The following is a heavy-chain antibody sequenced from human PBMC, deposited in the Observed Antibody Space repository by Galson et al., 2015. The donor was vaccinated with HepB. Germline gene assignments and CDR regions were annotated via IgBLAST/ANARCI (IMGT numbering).Heavy chain of an antibody. CDR3: ARASDGWLQSWGDY. D-gene: IGHD5-24*01. CDR2: ISYDGNNK. J-gene: IGHJ4*02. Sequence: SLRLSCAAAGFTFNNYAFHWVRQAPGKGLEWVAVISYDGNNKYYADSVKGRFTISRDNSKNTLYLQMNSLRPEDTAVYYCARASDGWLQSWGDYWGQGTLVTVSS. CDR1: GFTFNNYA. V-gene: IGHV3-30*04.